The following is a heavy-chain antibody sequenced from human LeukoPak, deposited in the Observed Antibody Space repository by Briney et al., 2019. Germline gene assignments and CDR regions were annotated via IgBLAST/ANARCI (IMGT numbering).Heavy chain of an antibody. CDR2: IKQDGSEK. J-gene: IGHJ4*02. CDR3: ARVQWELRGVGSYFDY. Sequence: GGSLRLSCAASGFTFSSYWMSWIRQAPGKGLEWVANIKQDGSEKYYVDSVKGRFTISRDNAKNSLYLQMNSLRAEDTAVYYCARVQWELRGVGSYFDYWAQRTLVTVSS. CDR1: GFTFSSYW. D-gene: IGHD1-26*01. V-gene: IGHV3-7*01.